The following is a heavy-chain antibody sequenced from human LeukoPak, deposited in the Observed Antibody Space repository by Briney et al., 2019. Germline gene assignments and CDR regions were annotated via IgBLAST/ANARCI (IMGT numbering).Heavy chain of an antibody. CDR2: ISSSSSYI. V-gene: IGHV3-21*01. CDR3: ARVAYCGGDCYSLDYYYMDV. Sequence: GGSLRLSCAASGFTFSSYSMNWVRQAPGKGLEWVSSISSSSSYIYYADSVKGRFTISRDNAKNTLYLQMNSLRAEDTAVYYCARVAYCGGDCYSLDYYYMDVWGKGTTVTVSS. J-gene: IGHJ6*03. CDR1: GFTFSSYS. D-gene: IGHD2-21*02.